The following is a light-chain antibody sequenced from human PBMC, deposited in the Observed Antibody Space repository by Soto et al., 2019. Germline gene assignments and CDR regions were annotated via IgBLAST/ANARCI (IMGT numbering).Light chain of an antibody. CDR1: QGVSSN. J-gene: IGKJ5*01. CDR3: QQYNNWPPIT. CDR2: GAS. Sequence: EIVMTQSPATLSASPGERATLSCRASQGVSSNLAWYQQKPGQAPRLLIYGASTRATGIPARFSGSGSGTEFTLTISSLQSEDFAVYSCQQYNNWPPITFGQGTRLEIK. V-gene: IGKV3-15*01.